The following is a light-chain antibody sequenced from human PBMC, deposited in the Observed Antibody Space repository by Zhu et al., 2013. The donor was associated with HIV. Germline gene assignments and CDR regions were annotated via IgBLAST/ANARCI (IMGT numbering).Light chain of an antibody. CDR1: NAHGSYI. V-gene: IGLV4-69*01. J-gene: IGLJ2*01. CDR2: LNPDGSH. Sequence: QLVLTQSPSASASLGASVKLTCSLSNAHGSYIIAWHQQRPEKAPRFLMKLNPDGSHIKGDGIPDRFSGSTSGAERYLTISSLQSDDDGDYYCQTWATGSHVVFGGGTKLTVL. CDR3: QTWATGSHVV.